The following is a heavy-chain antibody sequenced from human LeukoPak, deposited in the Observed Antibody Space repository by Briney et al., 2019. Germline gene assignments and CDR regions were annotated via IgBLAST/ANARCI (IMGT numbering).Heavy chain of an antibody. V-gene: IGHV1-2*02. D-gene: IGHD1-1*01. Sequence: ASVKVSCKASGYTFSGYYMHWVRQAPGQGLEWMGWINPNSGGTNYAQKFQGRVTMTRDTSISTAYMELSRLRSDDTAVYYCARVMLRRGHSSRGTMVDYWGQGTLVTVSS. CDR2: INPNSGGT. J-gene: IGHJ4*02. CDR3: ARVMLRRGHSSRGTMVDY. CDR1: GYTFSGYY.